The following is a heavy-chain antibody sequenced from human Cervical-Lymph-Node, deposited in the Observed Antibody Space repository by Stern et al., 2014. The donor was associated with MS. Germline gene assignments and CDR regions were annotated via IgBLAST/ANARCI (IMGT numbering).Heavy chain of an antibody. V-gene: IGHV3-33*01. CDR2: IWYDGSNK. CDR3: ARVGITFGGAAEGFADY. D-gene: IGHD3-16*01. J-gene: IGHJ4*02. Sequence: QVQLVESGGGVVQPGRSLRLSCAASGFTFSSYGMHWVRQAPGKGLEWVAVIWYDGSNKYYADSVKGRFTISRDNSKNTLYLQMNSLRAEDTAVYYCARVGITFGGAAEGFADYWGQGTLVTVSS. CDR1: GFTFSSYG.